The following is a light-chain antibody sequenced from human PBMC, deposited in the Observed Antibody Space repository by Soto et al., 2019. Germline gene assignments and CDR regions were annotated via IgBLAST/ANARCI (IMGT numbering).Light chain of an antibody. CDR3: QQYNSYSLIT. V-gene: IGKV1-5*01. CDR2: DAS. J-gene: IGKJ5*01. CDR1: QSISSW. Sequence: DIQMTQSPSTLSASVVDRVTITSRANQSISSWLAWYQQKPGKAHKLLIYDASSLECGVPSRVSGSGSGTEFTLTISSLQPDDFATYYCQQYNSYSLITFGQWARLEMK.